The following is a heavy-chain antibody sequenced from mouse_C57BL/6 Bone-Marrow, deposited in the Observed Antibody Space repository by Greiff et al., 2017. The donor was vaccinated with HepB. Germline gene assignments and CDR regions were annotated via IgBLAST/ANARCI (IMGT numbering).Heavy chain of an antibody. CDR2: ISYDGSN. D-gene: IGHD4-1*01. CDR3: GGDEGNCACAY. Sequence: EVKLQESGPGLVKPSQSLSLTCSVTGYSITSGYYWNWIRQFPGNKLEWMGYISYDGSNNYNPSLKNRISITRDTSKNKIFLKLNSVTNEDTATYYCGGDEGNCACAYGGRGTLATVSA. J-gene: IGHJ3*01. V-gene: IGHV3-6*01. CDR1: GYSITSGYY.